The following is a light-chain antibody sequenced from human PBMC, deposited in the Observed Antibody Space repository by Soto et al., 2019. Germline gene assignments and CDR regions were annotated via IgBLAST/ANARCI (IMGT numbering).Light chain of an antibody. Sequence: EIVLTQSPGTLSLSPGERATLSCRASQSVSNNYLAWYQQKPGQAPRLLIHGASTRATGIAARFSASGSGTEFTLPISSLQSEDFVVYSCRRYNSSTWTFGKGPKG. J-gene: IGKJ4*01. CDR3: RRYNSSTWT. V-gene: IGKV3D-15*01. CDR1: QSVSNN. CDR2: GAS.